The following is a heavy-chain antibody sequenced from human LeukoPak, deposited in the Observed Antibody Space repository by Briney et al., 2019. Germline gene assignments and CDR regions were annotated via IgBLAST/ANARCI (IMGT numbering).Heavy chain of an antibody. J-gene: IGHJ5*02. V-gene: IGHV4-4*02. CDR2: IYHSGST. Sequence: SGTLSLNCAVSGGSISSSNWWSWVRQSPGKGLEWIGEIYHSGSTNYNPSLKSRVTISVDKSKNQFSLKLSSVTAADTAVYYCARALGEGPDGFDPWGQGTLVTVSS. D-gene: IGHD3-10*01. CDR3: ARALGEGPDGFDP. CDR1: GGSISSSNW.